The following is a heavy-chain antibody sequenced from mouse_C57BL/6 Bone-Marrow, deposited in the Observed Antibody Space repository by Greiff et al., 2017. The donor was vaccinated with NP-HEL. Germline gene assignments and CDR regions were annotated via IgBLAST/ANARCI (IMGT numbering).Heavy chain of an antibody. CDR1: GYTFTSYW. CDR2: IHPNSGST. J-gene: IGHJ3*01. D-gene: IGHD2-4*01. V-gene: IGHV1-64*01. CDR3: ARTIYYDYVWFAY. Sequence: VQLQQPGAELVKPGASVKLSCKASGYTFTSYWMHWVKQKPGQGLEWIGMIHPNSGSTNYNEKFKSKATLTVDKSSSTAYMQLSSLTSEDSAVYYGARTIYYDYVWFAYWGQGTLVTVSA.